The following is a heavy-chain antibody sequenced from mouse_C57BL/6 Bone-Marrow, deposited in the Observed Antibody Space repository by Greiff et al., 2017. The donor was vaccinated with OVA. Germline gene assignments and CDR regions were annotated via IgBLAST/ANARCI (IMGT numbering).Heavy chain of an antibody. V-gene: IGHV7-1*02. CDR3: ARDNWDWYFDV. J-gene: IGHJ1*01. Sequence: EVQRVESGGGLVQPGGSLRLSCATSGFTFSDFYMEWVRQPPGKRLEWIAASRNKANDYTTEYSASVKGRFIVSRDTSQSILYLQMNALRAEDTAMYYCARDNWDWYFDVWGAGTTVTVSS. D-gene: IGHD4-1*01. CDR1: GFTFSDFY. CDR2: SRNKANDYTT.